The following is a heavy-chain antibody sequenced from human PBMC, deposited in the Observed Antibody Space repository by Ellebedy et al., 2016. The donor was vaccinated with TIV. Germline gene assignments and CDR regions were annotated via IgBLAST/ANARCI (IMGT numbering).Heavy chain of an antibody. CDR3: ASSRYLYYLGSTVFAY. D-gene: IGHD3-16*01. CDR1: GFNFRSYA. J-gene: IGHJ4*02. CDR2: ISGSATSI. Sequence: PGGSLRLSCAASGFNFRSYAMSWVRQAPGKGLEWVSGISGSATSIAYADSVRGRFTISRDNSKKPLDLQMNSLRADDTAVYYCASSRYLYYLGSTVFAYWGQGTLVTVSS. V-gene: IGHV3-23*01.